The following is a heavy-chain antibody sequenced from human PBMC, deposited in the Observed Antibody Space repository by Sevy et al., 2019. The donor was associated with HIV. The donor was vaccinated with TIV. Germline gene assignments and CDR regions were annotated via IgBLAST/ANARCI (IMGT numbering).Heavy chain of an antibody. CDR1: GFTFSSYD. CDR2: IWHDGSNK. Sequence: GGSLRLSCAASGFTFSSYDMHWVRQAPGKGLEWEAVIWHDGSNKYYADSVKGRFTISRDNSKNTLYLQMNSRRAEDTAVYYWERDLAAAGTFSEYWGQGTLVTVSS. V-gene: IGHV3-33*01. D-gene: IGHD6-13*01. J-gene: IGHJ4*02. CDR3: ERDLAAAGTFSEY.